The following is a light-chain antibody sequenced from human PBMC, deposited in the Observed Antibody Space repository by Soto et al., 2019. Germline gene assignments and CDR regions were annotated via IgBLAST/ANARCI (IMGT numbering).Light chain of an antibody. V-gene: IGLV2-14*03. CDR3: SSYTTSNTRQIV. J-gene: IGLJ1*01. CDR1: SSDVGGYNY. Sequence: QSVLTQPASVSGSHVQSITISCTGTSSDVGGYNYVSWYQHHPGKAPKLIIYDVSNRPSGVSIRFSGSKSDNTASLTISGLQPEDEADYHCSSYTTSNTRQIVFGTGTKVTVL. CDR2: DVS.